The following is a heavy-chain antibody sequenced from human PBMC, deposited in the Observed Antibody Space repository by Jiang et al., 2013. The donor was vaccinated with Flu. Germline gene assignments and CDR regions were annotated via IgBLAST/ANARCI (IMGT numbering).Heavy chain of an antibody. J-gene: IGHJ6*02. Sequence: GAEVKKPGASVKVSCKASGYTFTGYYMHWVRQAPGQGLEWMGWINPNSGGTNYAQKFQGWVTMTRDTSISTAYMELSRLRSDDTAVYYCARAAVPAAPYYYYYGMDVWGQGTTVTVSS. CDR2: INPNSGGT. V-gene: IGHV1-2*04. CDR1: GYTFTGYY. D-gene: IGHD2-2*01. CDR3: ARAAVPAAPYYYYYGMDV.